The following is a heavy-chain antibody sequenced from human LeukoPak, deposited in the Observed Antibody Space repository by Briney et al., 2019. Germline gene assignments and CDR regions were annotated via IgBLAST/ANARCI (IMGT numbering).Heavy chain of an antibody. Sequence: PGGSLRLSCVASGFRFNIYAMSWVRQTPRKGLEWVSGIVGNGYDTYYADSVKGRFTISRDNPKNILYLHMNSLRADDTAVYFCARDRGYSSTWSFGKHYYMDVWGKGTTVTASS. J-gene: IGHJ6*03. CDR2: IVGNGYDT. V-gene: IGHV3-23*01. CDR3: ARDRGYSSTWSFGKHYYMDV. CDR1: GFRFNIYA. D-gene: IGHD6-13*01.